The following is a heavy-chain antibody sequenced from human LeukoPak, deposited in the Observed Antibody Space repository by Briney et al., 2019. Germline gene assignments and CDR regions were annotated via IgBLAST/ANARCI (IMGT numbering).Heavy chain of an antibody. Sequence: GSLRLSCAASGFTFSSYSMNWVRQAPGKGLEWIGYIYYSGSTNYNPSLKSRVTISVDTSKNQFSLKLSSVTAADTAVYYCARVFGGSSYYGMDVWGQGTTVTVSS. CDR2: IYYSGST. V-gene: IGHV4-59*01. J-gene: IGHJ6*02. CDR3: ARVFGGSSYYGMDV. CDR1: GFTFSSYS. D-gene: IGHD3-10*01.